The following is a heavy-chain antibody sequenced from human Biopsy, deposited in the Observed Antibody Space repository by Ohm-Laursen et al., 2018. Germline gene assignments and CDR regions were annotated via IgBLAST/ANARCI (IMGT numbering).Heavy chain of an antibody. V-gene: IGHV4-59*01. D-gene: IGHD3-22*01. CDR2: VYYTGRT. J-gene: IGHJ2*01. CDR3: ARDRGYYSDRTVPGYFDL. CDR1: GDSISSYY. Sequence: GTLSLTCSVSGDSISSYYWSWIRQPPGKGLQWIGYVYYTGRTDYNPSLQSRVTISVDTSKNHFSLRLRSVTPADTAIYYCARDRGYYSDRTVPGYFDLWGRGTLVTVSS.